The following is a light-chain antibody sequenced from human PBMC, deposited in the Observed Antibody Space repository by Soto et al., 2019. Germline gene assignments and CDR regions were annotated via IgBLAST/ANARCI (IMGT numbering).Light chain of an antibody. CDR3: QHYASSRT. CDR1: HSADSTY. J-gene: IGKJ1*01. V-gene: IGKV3-20*01. Sequence: DIVLTQSPGTLPLSPGESATLSCRASHSADSTYITWYQQKPGQAPRLLIYGASGRATGVPDRFSGSGSGTDFTLTISRLEPEEFAVYYGQHYASSRTLGKGTKVEIK. CDR2: GAS.